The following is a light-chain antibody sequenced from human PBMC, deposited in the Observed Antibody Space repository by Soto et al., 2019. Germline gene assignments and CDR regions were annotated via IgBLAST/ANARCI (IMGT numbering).Light chain of an antibody. Sequence: EIGLTQSPCTLSLSPGERATLSCRASQSVSSSYLAWYQQKPGQAPRLLIYGASSRATGIPDRFSGSGSGTDFTLTISRLEPEDFAVYYCQQYDSSPKPFGQGTKVDIK. CDR3: QQYDSSPKP. V-gene: IGKV3-20*01. J-gene: IGKJ1*01. CDR1: QSVSSSY. CDR2: GAS.